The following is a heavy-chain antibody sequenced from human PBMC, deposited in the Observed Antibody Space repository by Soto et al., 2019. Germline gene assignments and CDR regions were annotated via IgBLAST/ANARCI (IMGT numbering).Heavy chain of an antibody. J-gene: IGHJ3*01. CDR3: AREPSQDV. Sequence: QPPGKGLEWIGRINTSGTTNYNPYLKSRVTISADTSTTHFSLRLTSVTAHDTAVYYCAREPSQDV. V-gene: IGHV4-34*01. CDR2: INTSGTT.